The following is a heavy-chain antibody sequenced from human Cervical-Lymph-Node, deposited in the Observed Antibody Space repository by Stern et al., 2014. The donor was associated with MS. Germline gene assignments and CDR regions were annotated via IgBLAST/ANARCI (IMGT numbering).Heavy chain of an antibody. CDR1: GFDLSSYW. D-gene: IGHD6-13*01. J-gene: IGHJ4*02. CDR2: IKQDGSEK. Sequence: EVQLVQSGGGLVQPGGSLRLSCAASGFDLSSYWMSWVRQAPGKGLEWVANIKQDGSEKYYVDSVKGRFTISRDNAKNTLYLQMNSLRAEDTAVYFCARDSWFSSNWFPLTIDYWGPGTLVTVSS. V-gene: IGHV3-7*01. CDR3: ARDSWFSSNWFPLTIDY.